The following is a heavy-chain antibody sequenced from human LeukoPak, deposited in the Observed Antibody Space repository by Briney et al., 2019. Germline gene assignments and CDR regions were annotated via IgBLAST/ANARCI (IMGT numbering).Heavy chain of an antibody. Sequence: SETLSLTCAVSGDSISYESYYWNWIRQAPGKGPEWIGNIYRGRTRLDPSYTSRVAISVDMSKSQVSLSLTSVTAADTAIYYCAGEGEYGQSYSWGQGVLVVVSA. V-gene: IGHV4-30-2*01. CDR1: GDSISYESYY. CDR2: IYRGRT. D-gene: IGHD4-17*01. J-gene: IGHJ5*02. CDR3: AGEGEYGQSYS.